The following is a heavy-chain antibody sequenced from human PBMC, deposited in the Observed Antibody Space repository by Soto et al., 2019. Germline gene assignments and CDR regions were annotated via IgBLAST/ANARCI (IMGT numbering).Heavy chain of an antibody. Sequence: QVQLVQSGAEVKKPGSSVKVSCKASGGTFSTYTINWVRQAPGRGLQWVGGIMPMFGTPTYAQEFQGRLTITADKSTGTVYFELSGLRDEDTAGYYCVRGPANSFGPHDFEHWGQGTQVTVSS. CDR3: VRGPANSFGPHDFEH. D-gene: IGHD3-3*01. V-gene: IGHV1-69*06. CDR2: IMPMFGTP. CDR1: GGTFSTYT. J-gene: IGHJ4*02.